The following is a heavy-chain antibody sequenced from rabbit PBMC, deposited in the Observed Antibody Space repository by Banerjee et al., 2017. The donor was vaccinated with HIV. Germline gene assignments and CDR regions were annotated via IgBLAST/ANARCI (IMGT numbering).Heavy chain of an antibody. D-gene: IGHD1-1*01. CDR2: INTSSGNT. J-gene: IGHJ6*01. Sequence: WIACINTSSGNTVYATWAKGPFTISKTSSTTVTLQMTSLTAADTATYFCTRVAYTSGNLWGPGTLVTV. CDR3: TRVAYTSGNL. V-gene: IGHV1S40*01.